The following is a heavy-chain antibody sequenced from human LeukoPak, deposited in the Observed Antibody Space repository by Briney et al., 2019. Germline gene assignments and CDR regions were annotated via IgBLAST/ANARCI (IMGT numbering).Heavy chain of an antibody. Sequence: GGSLRLSCAASGFTFSSYAMSWVRQAPGKGLEWVSAISGSSSYKYYADSVKGRFTISRDIANNSLYLQMDSLRGEDTAVYYCARAGNLDYWGQGTLVTVSS. J-gene: IGHJ4*02. V-gene: IGHV3-21*01. CDR1: GFTFSSYA. CDR2: ISGSSSYK. CDR3: ARAGNLDY.